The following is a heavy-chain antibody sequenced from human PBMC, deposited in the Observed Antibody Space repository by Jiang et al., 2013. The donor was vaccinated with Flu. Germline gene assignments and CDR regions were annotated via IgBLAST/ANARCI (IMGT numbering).Heavy chain of an antibody. CDR2: ISHRGRT. V-gene: IGHV4-34*01. Sequence: LLKPSETLSLNCAVHGGSLNTYYWSWIRQTPEKGLEWVGEISHRGRTNYNPSVKSRVSISLDMSKNLVSLNLTSVTAADTAIYFCARGGIALSGYFDLWGQGALVTVSS. J-gene: IGHJ4*02. D-gene: IGHD3-3*01. CDR1: GGSLNTYY. CDR3: ARGGIALSGYFDL.